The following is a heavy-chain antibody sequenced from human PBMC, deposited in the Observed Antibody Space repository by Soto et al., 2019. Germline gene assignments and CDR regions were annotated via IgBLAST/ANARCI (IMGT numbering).Heavy chain of an antibody. J-gene: IGHJ5*02. CDR2: IGTAVDT. Sequence: GGSLRLSCAASGFTFSSYDMHWVRQATGNGLEWVSAIGTAVDTYYPGSVKGRFTISRENAKSSLYLQMNSLRAGETAVYYCARDRGGSSGPWFDPWGQGTLVTVSS. CDR3: ARDRGGSSGPWFDP. CDR1: GFTFSSYD. D-gene: IGHD6-19*01. V-gene: IGHV3-13*01.